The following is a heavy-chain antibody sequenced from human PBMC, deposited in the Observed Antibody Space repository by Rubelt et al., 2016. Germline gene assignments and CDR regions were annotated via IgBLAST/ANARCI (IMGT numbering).Heavy chain of an antibody. D-gene: IGHD1-1*01. V-gene: IGHV4-34*01. J-gene: IGHJ6*02. Sequence: QVQLQQWGAGLLKPSETLSLTCAVYGGSFSGYYWSWIRQPPGKGLEWIGEINHSGSTNYNPSLKSRVTISVDTSKNQFAPKRSSGTAAETAVYYCARYRNDEDGMDVWGQGTTVTVSS. CDR1: GGSFSGYY. CDR2: INHSGST. CDR3: ARYRNDEDGMDV.